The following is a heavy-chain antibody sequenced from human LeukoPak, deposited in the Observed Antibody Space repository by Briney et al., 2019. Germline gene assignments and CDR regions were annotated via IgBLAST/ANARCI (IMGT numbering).Heavy chain of an antibody. CDR3: ARDGVQFGATRNWFDP. Sequence: SVKVSCKASGGTFSSYAISWVRQAPGQGLEWMGGIIPIFGTANYAQKFQGRVTITADESTSTAYMELSSLRSEDTAVYYCARDGVQFGATRNWFDPWGQGTLVTVSS. V-gene: IGHV1-69*13. CDR2: IIPIFGTA. CDR1: GGTFSSYA. J-gene: IGHJ5*02. D-gene: IGHD1-1*01.